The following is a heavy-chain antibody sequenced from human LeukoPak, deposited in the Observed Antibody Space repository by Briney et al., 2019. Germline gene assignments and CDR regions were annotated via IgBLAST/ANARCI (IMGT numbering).Heavy chain of an antibody. Sequence: SETLSLTCTVSGGSISSGSYYWSWIRQPAGKGLEWIGRIYTSGSTNYNPSLKSRVTISVDTSKNQFSLKLSSVTAADTAVYYCARDRDSSSWYLGWFDPWGQGTLVTVSS. CDR2: IYTSGST. CDR1: GGSISSGSYY. V-gene: IGHV4-61*02. D-gene: IGHD6-13*01. CDR3: ARDRDSSSWYLGWFDP. J-gene: IGHJ5*02.